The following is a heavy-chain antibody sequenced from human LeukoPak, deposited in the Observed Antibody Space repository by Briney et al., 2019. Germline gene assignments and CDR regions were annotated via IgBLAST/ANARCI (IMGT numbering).Heavy chain of an antibody. CDR1: GYTFTGYY. V-gene: IGHV1-2*02. Sequence: ASVKVSCKASGYTFTGYYMHWVRQAPGQGLEWMGWINPNSGGTNYAQKFQGRVTMTRDTSISTAYMELSSLRSDDTAVYYCASLVLGSGYYRDAFDIWGQGTMVTVSS. J-gene: IGHJ3*02. CDR2: INPNSGGT. D-gene: IGHD3-22*01. CDR3: ASLVLGSGYYRDAFDI.